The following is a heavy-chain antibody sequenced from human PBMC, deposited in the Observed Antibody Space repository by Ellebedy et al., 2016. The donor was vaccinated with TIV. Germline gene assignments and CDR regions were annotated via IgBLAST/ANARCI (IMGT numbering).Heavy chain of an antibody. V-gene: IGHV3-11*06. CDR1: GFTFSAYY. Sequence: PGGSLRLSCAASGFTFSAYYMSWLRQAPGKGLEWISYISSGENYTNYADSVKGRFTISRDNAKNSAHLKMNSLRPDDTAVYYCARGLDVAVALPFDCWGQGTLVIVSS. CDR2: ISSGENYT. J-gene: IGHJ4*02. D-gene: IGHD6-19*01. CDR3: ARGLDVAVALPFDC.